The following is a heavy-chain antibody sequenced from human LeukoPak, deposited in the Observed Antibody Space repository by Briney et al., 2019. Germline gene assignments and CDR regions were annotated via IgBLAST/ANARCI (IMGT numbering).Heavy chain of an antibody. CDR2: MNPNSGNT. D-gene: IGHD5-24*01. J-gene: IGHJ5*02. V-gene: IGHV1-8*01. CDR1: GYTFTSYD. CDR3: ARDNSVRDEAWWFNP. Sequence: ASVKVSCKASGYTFTSYDINWVRQATGQGLEWMGWMNPNSGNTGYAQKFRGRVTLTRDMSTSTDYLELSSLRSEDTAVYYCARDNSVRDEAWWFNPWGQGTLVTVSS.